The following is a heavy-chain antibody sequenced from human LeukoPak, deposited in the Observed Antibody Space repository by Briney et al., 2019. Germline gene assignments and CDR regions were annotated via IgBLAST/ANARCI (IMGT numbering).Heavy chain of an antibody. CDR1: GFTFSSYS. D-gene: IGHD3-16*02. CDR2: ISSSSSNI. J-gene: IGHJ4*02. CDR3: ARGLESYDYVWGSYRKLYYFDY. V-gene: IGHV3-21*01. Sequence: GGSLRLSCAASGFTFSSYSMNWVRQAPGKGLEWVASISSSSSNIYYADSVKGRFTISRDNSKNSLYLQMNSLRAEDTAVYYCARGLESYDYVWGSYRKLYYFDYWGQGTLVTVSS.